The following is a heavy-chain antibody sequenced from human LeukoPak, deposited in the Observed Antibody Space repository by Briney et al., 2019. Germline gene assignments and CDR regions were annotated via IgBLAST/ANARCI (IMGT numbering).Heavy chain of an antibody. J-gene: IGHJ4*02. D-gene: IGHD4-11*01. CDR1: GYRFIDYY. V-gene: IGHV1-46*01. CDR3: ARAPSNYGNFDF. CDR2: INPSGEGVA. Sequence: ASVKVSCKASGYRFIDYYIHWVRQAPGQGLEWMGIINPSGEGVATYAQKFQGRVTMTRDTSTSTVYMDLSSLKSEDTAVYYCARAPSNYGNFDFWSQGTLVTVSS.